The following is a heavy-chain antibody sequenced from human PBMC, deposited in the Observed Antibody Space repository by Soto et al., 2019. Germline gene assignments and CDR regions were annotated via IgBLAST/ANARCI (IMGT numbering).Heavy chain of an antibody. D-gene: IGHD3-10*01. CDR2: IYSSGST. Sequence: QLQLQESGPGLVKPSETLSLTCTVSGASLSSSSYFWGWIRQPPGKGLEWIGSIYSSGSTYYNPSLKRRVTISVDTCKNQFSLKLSSVTAADTTVYYCARRGTIMVSFDYWGQGTLVTVSS. CDR3: ARRGTIMVSFDY. J-gene: IGHJ4*02. CDR1: GASLSSSSYF. V-gene: IGHV4-39*01.